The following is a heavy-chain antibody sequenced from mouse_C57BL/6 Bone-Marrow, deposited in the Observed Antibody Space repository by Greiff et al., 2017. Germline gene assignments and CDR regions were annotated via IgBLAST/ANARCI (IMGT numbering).Heavy chain of an antibody. Sequence: QVQLQQPGAELVKPGASVKLSCKASGYTFTSYWMQWVKQRPGQGLEWIGEIAPSASYTNYNQKFKGKATLTVDTSSSTAYMQLSSLTSEDSAVYYWSRRTAYGNYGGFANWGQGTLVTVSA. D-gene: IGHD2-1*01. CDR3: SRRTAYGNYGGFAN. CDR1: GYTFTSYW. V-gene: IGHV1-50*01. CDR2: IAPSASYT. J-gene: IGHJ3*01.